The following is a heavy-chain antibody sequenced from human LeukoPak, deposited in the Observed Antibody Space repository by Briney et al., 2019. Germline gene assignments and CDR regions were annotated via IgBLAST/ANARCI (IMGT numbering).Heavy chain of an antibody. J-gene: IGHJ6*03. CDR3: ARRRSVSGTSYYYYYYMDV. V-gene: IGHV4-39*01. D-gene: IGHD6-13*01. CDR2: IYYSGST. CDR1: GGSISSSSYY. Sequence: PSETLSLTCTVCGGSISSSSYYWGWIRQPPGKGLEWIGSIYYSGSTYYNPSLKSRVTISVDTSKNQFSLKLSSVTAADTAVYYCARRRSVSGTSYYYYYYMDVWGKGTTVTVSS.